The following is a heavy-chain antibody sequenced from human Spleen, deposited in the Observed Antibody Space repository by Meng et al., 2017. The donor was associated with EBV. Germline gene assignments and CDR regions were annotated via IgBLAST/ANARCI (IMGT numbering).Heavy chain of an antibody. J-gene: IGHJ4*02. V-gene: IGHV4-34*01. CDR2: IDHRGSP. Sequence: QVRLAQWGAGLLKPSETLSLTCAVYGGSFSAYYLSWIRQPPGKGLEWIGEIDHRGSPNYNPSLMSRVTISLDTSRNHFSLELTSVTDADTAVYYCARGDDYRYAYWGQGTLVTVSS. CDR3: ARGDDYRYAY. CDR1: GGSFSAYY. D-gene: IGHD3-16*01.